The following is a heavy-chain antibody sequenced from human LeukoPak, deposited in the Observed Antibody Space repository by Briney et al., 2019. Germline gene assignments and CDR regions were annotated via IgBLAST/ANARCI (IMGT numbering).Heavy chain of an antibody. CDR1: GYTFTSYD. D-gene: IGHD1-1*01. V-gene: IGHV1-8*01. J-gene: IGHJ4*02. Sequence: ASVKVSCKASGYTFTSYDINWVRQATGQGLEWMGWMNPNSGNTGYAQKFQGRVTTTRDTSTSTVYMELSSLRSEDTAVYYCARDRYDYWGQGTLVTVSS. CDR2: MNPNSGNT. CDR3: ARDRYDY.